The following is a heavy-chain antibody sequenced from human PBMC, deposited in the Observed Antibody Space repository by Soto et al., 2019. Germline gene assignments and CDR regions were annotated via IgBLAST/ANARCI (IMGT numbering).Heavy chain of an antibody. D-gene: IGHD3-10*01. Sequence: QVQLVQSGAEVKKPGASVKVSCKASGYTFTSYGISWVRQAPGQGLEWMGWISANNGNTNYAQKLQGRVTMTRDTTARTACMEQRSLRTEDTAVYYCARDKGDGSGSYYGYWGQGTLVTVSS. CDR3: ARDKGDGSGSYYGY. V-gene: IGHV1-18*01. CDR1: GYTFTSYG. J-gene: IGHJ4*02. CDR2: ISANNGNT.